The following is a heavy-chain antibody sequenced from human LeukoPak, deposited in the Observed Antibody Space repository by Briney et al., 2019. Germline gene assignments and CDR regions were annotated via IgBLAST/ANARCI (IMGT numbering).Heavy chain of an antibody. V-gene: IGHV3-23*01. Sequence: GGSLRLSCAASGFTFSSFAMSWVRQAPGKGLEWVSSISGSGSRSYYADSVKGRFTISRDNSKNTLYLQMKSLRAEDTAVYYCAKDITQSGTYGGPHNYWGQGTLVSVSS. CDR2: ISGSGSRS. CDR3: AKDITQSGTYGGPHNY. J-gene: IGHJ4*02. D-gene: IGHD1-26*01. CDR1: GFTFSSFA.